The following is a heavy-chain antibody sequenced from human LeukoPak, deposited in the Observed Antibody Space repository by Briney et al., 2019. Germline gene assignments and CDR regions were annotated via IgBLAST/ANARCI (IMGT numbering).Heavy chain of an antibody. J-gene: IGHJ4*02. V-gene: IGHV3-30-3*01. D-gene: IGHD5-12*01. CDR3: ARDDRGYSGYHFDH. Sequence: GGSLRLSCAASGYTFSSYTFHWVRQAPGKGLEWVAVQDGNNKYYTDSVKGRFTISRDNSKNTLYLQMNSLRAEDTAVYYCARDDRGYSGYHFDHWGQGTLVTVSS. CDR2: QDGNNK. CDR1: GYTFSSYT.